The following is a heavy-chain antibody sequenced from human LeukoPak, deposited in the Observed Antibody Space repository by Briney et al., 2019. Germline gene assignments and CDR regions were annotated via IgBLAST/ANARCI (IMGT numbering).Heavy chain of an antibody. CDR3: ARDGGSFYYNMDV. J-gene: IGHJ6*02. V-gene: IGHV1-46*01. Sequence: ASVEVSCQASGYSFIRYHIHWVRQAPGQGLEWMGVLKLYDGSVSHAQKFQGRVTMTSDTSTSTVYMELSSLRSEDTAVYFCARDGGSFYYNMDVWGQGTTATVSS. CDR1: GYSFIRYH. D-gene: IGHD1-26*01. CDR2: LKLYDGSV.